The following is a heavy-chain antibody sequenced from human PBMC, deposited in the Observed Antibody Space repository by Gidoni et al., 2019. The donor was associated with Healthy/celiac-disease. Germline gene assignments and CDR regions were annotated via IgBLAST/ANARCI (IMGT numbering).Heavy chain of an antibody. CDR1: GFPFRRHA. Sequence: EVPLLESGGGLVQPGGSLRLSCAASGFPFRRHAMSWVRPAPGKGLEWVSAISGSGGSTYYADSVKGRFTISRDKSKNKLYLQMNSLRAEDTAVYYCAKGQMTTAPDYYYGMDVWGQGTTVTVSS. CDR3: AKGQMTTAPDYYYGMDV. D-gene: IGHD4-17*01. V-gene: IGHV3-23*01. J-gene: IGHJ6*02. CDR2: ISGSGGST.